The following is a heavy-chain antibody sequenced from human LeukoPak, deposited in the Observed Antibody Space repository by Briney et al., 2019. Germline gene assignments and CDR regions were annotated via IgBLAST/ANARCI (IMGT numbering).Heavy chain of an antibody. J-gene: IGHJ6*02. D-gene: IGHD3-9*01. CDR2: ISHDGSNK. CDR1: GFSFSSYA. CDR3: VKDDPADILTDYHSRGGGLYGMDV. V-gene: IGHV3-30*18. Sequence: GGSLRLSCAASGFSFSSYAMHWARQAPGKGLEWVAVISHDGSNKYYVDSVRGRFTISRDNSMNTLYLQMNSRRAEDTAVYYCVKDDPADILTDYHSRGGGLYGMDVWGQGTTVTVSS.